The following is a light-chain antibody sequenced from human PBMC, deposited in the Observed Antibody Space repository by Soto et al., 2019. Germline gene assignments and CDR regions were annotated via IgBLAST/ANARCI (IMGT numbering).Light chain of an antibody. CDR1: QSVLYSSNNKNY. V-gene: IGKV4-1*01. J-gene: IGKJ3*01. Sequence: DIVMTQSPDSLAVSLGERATINCKSSQSVLYSSNNKNYLAWYQQKPGQPPKLLIYWASTRESRVPDRCSGSGSGTDFTRTISRLEPEVFAVYYWQQYGSSRFTFGPGTKVDIK. CDR2: WAS. CDR3: QQYGSSRFT.